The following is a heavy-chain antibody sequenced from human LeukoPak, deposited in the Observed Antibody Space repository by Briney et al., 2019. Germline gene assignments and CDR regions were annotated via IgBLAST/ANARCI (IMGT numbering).Heavy chain of an antibody. V-gene: IGHV4/OR15-8*01. CDR2: IHHDGRI. D-gene: IGHD3-16*02. Sequence: SETLSLTCDVSGGSIDSTNWRNWVRQPPGKGLEWIGEIHHDGRINYNPSLKSRVTLSVDKSKNQFSLRLNSVTAADTAMYYCARSHDHLWGNYPDYWGQGTLVTVSS. CDR1: GGSIDSTNW. CDR3: ARSHDHLWGNYPDY. J-gene: IGHJ4*02.